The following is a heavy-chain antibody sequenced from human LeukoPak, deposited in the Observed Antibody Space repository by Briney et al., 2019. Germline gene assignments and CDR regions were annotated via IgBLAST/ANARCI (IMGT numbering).Heavy chain of an antibody. Sequence: GASVKVSCKASGYTFTSYYLHWVRQAPGQGLEWMGIINPGEGNTNHAQKFQGRVTMTRDTSTSTVYMELSSLRSEDTAVYYCARAGDSTGYYLGSRFDYWGQGTLVTVSS. CDR1: GYTFTSYY. CDR2: INPGEGNT. V-gene: IGHV1-46*01. D-gene: IGHD3-22*01. J-gene: IGHJ4*02. CDR3: ARAGDSTGYYLGSRFDY.